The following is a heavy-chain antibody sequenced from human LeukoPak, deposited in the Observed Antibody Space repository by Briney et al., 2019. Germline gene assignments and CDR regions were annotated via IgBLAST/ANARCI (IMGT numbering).Heavy chain of an antibody. V-gene: IGHV3-20*04. Sequence: RPGGSLRLSCAASGFTFDDHGMTWVRQVPGKGLEWVSGINWNGGSTGYADSVKGRFTISRDNAKNSLYLEVISLRAEDTALYYCARAAGLFSGSFDYWGQGTLVTVSS. J-gene: IGHJ4*02. CDR3: ARAAGLFSGSFDY. CDR1: GFTFDDHG. D-gene: IGHD3/OR15-3a*01. CDR2: INWNGGST.